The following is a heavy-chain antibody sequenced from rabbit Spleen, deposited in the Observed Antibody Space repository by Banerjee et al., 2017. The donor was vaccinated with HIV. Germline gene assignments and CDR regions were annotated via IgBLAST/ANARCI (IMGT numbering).Heavy chain of an antibody. CDR3: ARNYVNAFDP. CDR2: IDTNDGDT. J-gene: IGHJ2*01. V-gene: IGHV1S45*01. CDR1: GFSFSSNW. Sequence: QQQLEESGGGLVKPGGTLTLTCTVSGFSFSSNWICWVHQAPGKGLEWIACIDTNDGDTDYANWPKGRFTISKTSSTTVTLQMTSLTAADTATYFCARNYVNAFDPWGQGTLVTVS. D-gene: IGHD1-1*01.